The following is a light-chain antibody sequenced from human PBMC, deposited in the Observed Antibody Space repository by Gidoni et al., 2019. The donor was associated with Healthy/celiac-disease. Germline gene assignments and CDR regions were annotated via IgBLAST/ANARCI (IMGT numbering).Light chain of an antibody. V-gene: IGKV4-1*01. CDR1: QSVLYSSNNKNY. CDR2: WAS. Sequence: DIVMTQSPDSLAVSLVERATINCKSSQSVLYSSNNKNYLAWYQQKPGQPPKLLISWASTRESGVPDRFSGSGSGTDFTLTISSLQAEDVAVYYCQQYYSTPITFGQGTRLEIK. J-gene: IGKJ5*01. CDR3: QQYYSTPIT.